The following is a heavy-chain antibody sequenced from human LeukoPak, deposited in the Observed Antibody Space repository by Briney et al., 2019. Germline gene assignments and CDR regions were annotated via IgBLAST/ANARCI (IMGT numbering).Heavy chain of an antibody. Sequence: GGSLRLSCSASGFTFSSHGFHWVRQSPGKGLEHVSAIGHDGTETYYADSVKGRFTISRDNSKNTLYLQMSSLRAEDTAVYYCVRDPQYYYDSSAGHDAFDIWGQGTMVTVSS. CDR3: VRDPQYYYDSSAGHDAFDI. CDR1: GFTFSSHG. CDR2: IGHDGTET. D-gene: IGHD3-22*01. V-gene: IGHV3-64D*09. J-gene: IGHJ3*02.